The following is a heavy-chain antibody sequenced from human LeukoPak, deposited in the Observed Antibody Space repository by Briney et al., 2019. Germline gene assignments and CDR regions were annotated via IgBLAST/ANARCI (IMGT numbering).Heavy chain of an antibody. CDR1: GFTFSSYA. D-gene: IGHD6-13*01. V-gene: IGHV3-30*18. Sequence: GGSLRLSCAASGFTFSSYAMSWVRQAPGKGLEWVAVISYDGSNKYYADSVKGRFTISRDNSKNTLYLQMNSLRAEDTAVYYCAKDVAAAAPVWGQGTLVTVSS. J-gene: IGHJ4*02. CDR2: ISYDGSNK. CDR3: AKDVAAAAPV.